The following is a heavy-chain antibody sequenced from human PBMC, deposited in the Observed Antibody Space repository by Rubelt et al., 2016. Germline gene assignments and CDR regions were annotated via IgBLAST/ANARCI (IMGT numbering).Heavy chain of an antibody. CDR1: GGSISSSSYY. CDR2: IYYSGST. Sequence: QVQLQESGPGLVKPSQTLSLTCTVSGGSISSSSYYWGWIRQPPGKGLEWIGNIYYSGSTYYNPSPNSRVTRSVDTSKSPFALKLRSVSAADTAVYYCAREGGYGDYRGWGQGTLVTVSS. J-gene: IGHJ4*02. V-gene: IGHV4-39*07. D-gene: IGHD4-17*01. CDR3: AREGGYGDYRG.